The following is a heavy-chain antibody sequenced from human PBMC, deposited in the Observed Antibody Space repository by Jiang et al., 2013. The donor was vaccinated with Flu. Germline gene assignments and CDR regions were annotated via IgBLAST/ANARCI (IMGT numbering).Heavy chain of an antibody. CDR1: VAPSAVVVTP. CDR2: IYHSGST. D-gene: IGHD6-25*01. J-gene: IGHJ6*02. Sequence: SGLVKPSQTLSSPALSLVAPSAVVVTPGAGSGSHQGRAWSGLGYIYHSGSTYYNPSLKSRVTISVDRSKNQFSLKLSSVTAADTAVYYCARGGPRSAKGYSSAGGYYYYGMDVWGQGTTVTVSS. CDR3: ARGGPRSAKGYSSAGGYYYYGMDV. V-gene: IGHV4-30-2*01.